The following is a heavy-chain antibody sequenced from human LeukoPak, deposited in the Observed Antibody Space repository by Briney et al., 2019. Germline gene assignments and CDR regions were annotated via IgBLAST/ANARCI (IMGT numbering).Heavy chain of an antibody. D-gene: IGHD2-21*01. V-gene: IGHV1-69*13. CDR2: IIPIFGTA. CDR1: GGTFSSYA. CDR3: ARSGCGGDCYYFWFDP. J-gene: IGHJ5*02. Sequence: GASVKVSCKASGGTFSSYAISWVRQAPGQGLEWMGGIIPIFGTANYAQKFQGRVTITADESTSTAYMELSSLRSEDTAVYYCARSGCGGDCYYFWFDPWGQGTLVTVSS.